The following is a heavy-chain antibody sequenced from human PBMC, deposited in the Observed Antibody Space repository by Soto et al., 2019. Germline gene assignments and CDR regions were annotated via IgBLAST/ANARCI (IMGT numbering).Heavy chain of an antibody. CDR1: GGSFTSYY. CDR2: ISHCGIT. J-gene: IGHJ4*02. V-gene: IGHV4-34*01. Sequence: QVRLQQWGAGLLKPSETLSLTCAVYGGSFTSYYWSWIRQPPGKGLEWIGDISHCGITNYNPSLKSQVPISLDTSQNHFSLRLTSVTAADTAVYYCARDFDYWGQGTLVTVSS. CDR3: ARDFDY.